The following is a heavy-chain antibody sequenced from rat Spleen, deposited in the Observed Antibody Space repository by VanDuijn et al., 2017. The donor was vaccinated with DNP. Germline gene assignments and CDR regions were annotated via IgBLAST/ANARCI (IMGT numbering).Heavy chain of an antibody. V-gene: IGHV3-3*01. CDR2: INTAGST. CDR1: GYSITSNY. CDR3: ARLGTQGFAY. Sequence: EVQLQESGPGLVKPSQSLSLTCSVTGYSITSNYWAWIRKFPGNQMEWMGYINTAGSTNYNPSLKSRISITRDTSKNQFFLQVNSVTTEDTATYYCARLGTQGFAYWGQGTLVTVSS. J-gene: IGHJ3*01. D-gene: IGHD1-5*01.